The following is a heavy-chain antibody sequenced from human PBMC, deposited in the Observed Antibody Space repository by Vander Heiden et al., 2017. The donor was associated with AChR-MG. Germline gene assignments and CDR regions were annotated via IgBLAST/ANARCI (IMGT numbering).Heavy chain of an antibody. Sequence: QVQLVESGGGVVQPGRSLRLSCPASGFTFSSYGMHWVRQAPGKGLEWVAVIWYDGSTKYYGDSVKGRFTISRDNSKNTLYLQVNSLRAEYTAVYFCAREYTSSFPLDDWGQGTLVIVSS. CDR3: AREYTSSFPLDD. V-gene: IGHV3-33*01. D-gene: IGHD2-2*01. CDR2: IWYDGSTK. CDR1: GFTFSSYG. J-gene: IGHJ4*02.